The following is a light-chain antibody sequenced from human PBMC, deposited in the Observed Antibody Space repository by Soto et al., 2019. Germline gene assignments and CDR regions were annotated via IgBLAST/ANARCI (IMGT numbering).Light chain of an antibody. CDR3: QQLNSYPYT. CDR1: QGISSY. Sequence: DIQLTQSPSFLSASVGDRVTITCRASQGISSYLAWYQQKPGKAPKLLIYAASTLQSGVPSTFSGSGSGTQFTLTISSLQPEDFATYYCQQLNSYPYTFGQGTKLEIK. CDR2: AAS. V-gene: IGKV1-9*01. J-gene: IGKJ2*01.